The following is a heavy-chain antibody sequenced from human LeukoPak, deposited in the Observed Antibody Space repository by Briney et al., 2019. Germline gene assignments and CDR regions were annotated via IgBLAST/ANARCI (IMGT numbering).Heavy chain of an antibody. CDR1: GYTFTSYY. V-gene: IGHV1-2*02. J-gene: IGHJ4*02. CDR2: INPNSGGT. CDR3: ARDDYYYGSGSYNY. D-gene: IGHD3-10*01. Sequence: GASVKVSCKASGYTFTSYYMHWVRQAPGQGLEWMGWINPNSGGTNYAQKFQGRVTMTRDTSISTAYMELSRLRSDDTAVYYCARDDYYYGSGSYNYWGQGTLVTVSS.